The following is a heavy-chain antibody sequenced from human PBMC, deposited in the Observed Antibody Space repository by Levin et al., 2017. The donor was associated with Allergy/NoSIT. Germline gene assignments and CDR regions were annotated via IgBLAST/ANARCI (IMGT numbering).Heavy chain of an antibody. CDR3: ARQDSTATPYNY. V-gene: IGHV5-51*01. J-gene: IGHJ4*02. Sequence: ASVKVSCKGSEYNFSNSWIAWVRQMPDKGLEWMGNIYPDDSETRYSPSFQGQVTISSDKSINTAYLQWSSLKASDTAIYYCARQDSTATPYNYWGQGTLVTVSS. CDR2: IYPDDSET. CDR1: EYNFSNSW. D-gene: IGHD4-17*01.